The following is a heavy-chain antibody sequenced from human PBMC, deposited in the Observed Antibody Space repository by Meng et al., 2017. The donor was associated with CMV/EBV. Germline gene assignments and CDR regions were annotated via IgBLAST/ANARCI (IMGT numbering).Heavy chain of an antibody. J-gene: IGHJ4*02. Sequence: GGSLRLSCAASGFTFSSYSMNWVRQAPGKGLEWVSSISSSSYIYYADSVKGRFTISRDNAKNSLYLQMNSLRAEDTAVYYCARVLYCSSTSCHLPIDYWGQGTLVTVSS. CDR1: GFTFSSYS. V-gene: IGHV3-21*01. CDR3: ARVLYCSSTSCHLPIDY. D-gene: IGHD2-2*01. CDR2: ISSSSYI.